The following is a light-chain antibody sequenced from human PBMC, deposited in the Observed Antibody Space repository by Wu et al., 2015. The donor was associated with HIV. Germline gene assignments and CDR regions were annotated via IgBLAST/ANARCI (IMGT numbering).Light chain of an antibody. CDR3: QQYNNGPRT. V-gene: IGKV3-15*01. Sequence: EVVLTQSPATLSLSPGERATLSCRASQSVGTWLAWYQQKPGQASRLLIYGASTRATGIPARFSGSGSGTEFTLTISSMQSEDFAVYYCQQYNNGPRTFGQGTKVEVK. J-gene: IGKJ1*01. CDR1: QSVGTW. CDR2: GAS.